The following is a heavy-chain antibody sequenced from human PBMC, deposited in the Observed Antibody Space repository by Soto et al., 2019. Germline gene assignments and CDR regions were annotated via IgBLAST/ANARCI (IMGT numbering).Heavy chain of an antibody. Sequence: EVQLLESGGGLVQPGGSLRLSCAASGFTFSSYAMSWVRQAPGKGLEWVSAISGSGGSTYYADSVKGRFTISRDNSKNTLYMQMNSLRAEDTAVYYCAKALTMIVVVMGGYWGQGTLVTVSS. CDR3: AKALTMIVVVMGGY. CDR1: GFTFSSYA. D-gene: IGHD3-22*01. J-gene: IGHJ4*02. V-gene: IGHV3-23*01. CDR2: ISGSGGST.